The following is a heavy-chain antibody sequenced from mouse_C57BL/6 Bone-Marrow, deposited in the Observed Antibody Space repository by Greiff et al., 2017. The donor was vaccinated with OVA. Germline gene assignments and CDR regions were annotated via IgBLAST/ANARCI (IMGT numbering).Heavy chain of an antibody. V-gene: IGHV1-26*01. Sequence: VQLQQSGPELVKPGASVKISCKASGYTFTDYYMNWVKQSHGKSLEWIGDINPNNGGTSYNQKFKGKATLTVDKSSSTAYMELRSLTSEDSAVYYCARYHYGSSHPYFDYWGQGTTLTVSS. CDR1: GYTFTDYY. J-gene: IGHJ2*01. CDR3: ARYHYGSSHPYFDY. D-gene: IGHD1-1*01. CDR2: INPNNGGT.